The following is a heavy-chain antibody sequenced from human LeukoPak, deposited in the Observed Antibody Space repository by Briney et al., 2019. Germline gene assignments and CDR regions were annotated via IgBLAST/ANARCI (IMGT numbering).Heavy chain of an antibody. V-gene: IGHV3-53*01. CDR1: GFTVSSNY. CDR3: AKSPRGYYGSGYYYDMDV. J-gene: IGHJ6*02. Sequence: GGSLRLSCAASGFTVSSNYMSWVRQAPGKGLEWVSVIYSGGSTYYADSVKGRFTISRDNSKITLYLQMNSLRAEDTAVYYCAKSPRGYYGSGYYYDMDVWGQGTTVTVSS. CDR2: IYSGGST. D-gene: IGHD3-10*01.